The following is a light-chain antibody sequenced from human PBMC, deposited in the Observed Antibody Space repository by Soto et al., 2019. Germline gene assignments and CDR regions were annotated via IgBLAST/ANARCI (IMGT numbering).Light chain of an antibody. CDR2: EVS. J-gene: IGLJ2*01. CDR3: SSYAGSNNYV. CDR1: SSDVGGYNF. Sequence: QSALTQPPSASGSPGQSVTIYCTGTSSDVGGYNFVSWYQQHPGKAPKLMIYEVSKRPSGVPDRFSGSKSGNTASLTVSGIQAEDETDYYCSSYAGSNNYVFGGGTKLTVL. V-gene: IGLV2-8*01.